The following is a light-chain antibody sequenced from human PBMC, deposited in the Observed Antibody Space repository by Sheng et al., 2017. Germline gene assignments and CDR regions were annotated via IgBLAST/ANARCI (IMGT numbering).Light chain of an antibody. CDR3: HQYDNFPLP. Sequence: EIVMTQSPATLSVSPGERATLSCRASQSVSKLAWYQQKPGQAPRLLIYGASTRATGVPARFSGSGSGTEFTLTISSLQSEDSAVYYCHQYDNFPLPFGGGTKVEIK. CDR1: QSVSK. V-gene: IGKV3-15*01. J-gene: IGKJ4*01. CDR2: GAS.